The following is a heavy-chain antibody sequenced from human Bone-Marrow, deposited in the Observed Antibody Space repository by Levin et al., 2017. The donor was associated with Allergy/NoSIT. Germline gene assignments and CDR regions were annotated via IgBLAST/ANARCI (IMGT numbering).Heavy chain of an antibody. CDR3: AKMEQQLVQGTFQE. CDR2: IIGSGSAT. D-gene: IGHD1-1*01. J-gene: IGHJ1*01. V-gene: IGHV3-23*01. CDR1: GFTSGYFA. Sequence: GESLKISCAASGFTSGYFAMSWVRQTPGKGLEWVSSIIGSGSATYYAESVRGRFTISRDESKNTLYLQMNNLSADDTALYYCAKMEQQLVQGTFQEWGQGTLVTVSS.